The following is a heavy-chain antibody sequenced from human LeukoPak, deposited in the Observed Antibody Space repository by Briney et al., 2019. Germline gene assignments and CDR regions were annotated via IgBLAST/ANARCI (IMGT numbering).Heavy chain of an antibody. D-gene: IGHD3-10*01. V-gene: IGHV4-59*01. CDR3: ARHGSGSYYNY. J-gene: IGHJ4*02. CDR2: IYYSGST. CDR1: GGSISSYY. Sequence: SETLSLTCTVSGGSISSYYWSWIRQLPGKGLEWIGHIYYSGSTSYNPSLKSRVTISVDTSKNQFSLKLSSVTAADTAVYYCARHGSGSYYNYWGQGTLVTVSS.